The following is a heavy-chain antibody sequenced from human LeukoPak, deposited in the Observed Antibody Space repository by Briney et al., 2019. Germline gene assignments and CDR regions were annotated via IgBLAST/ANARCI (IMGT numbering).Heavy chain of an antibody. J-gene: IGHJ4*02. V-gene: IGHV3-30*04. CDR1: GFTFSSYA. D-gene: IGHD2-2*02. Sequence: PGGSLRLSCAASGFTFSSYAMHWVRQAPGKGLEWVAVISYDGSNKYYADSVKGRSTISRDNSKNTLYLQMNSLRAEDTAVYYCARTGCSSTSCYKYYFDYWGQGTLVTVSS. CDR2: ISYDGSNK. CDR3: ARTGCSSTSCYKYYFDY.